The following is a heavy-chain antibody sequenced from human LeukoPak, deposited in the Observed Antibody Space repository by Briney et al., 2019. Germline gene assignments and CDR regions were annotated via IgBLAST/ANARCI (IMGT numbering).Heavy chain of an antibody. CDR3: ARAPRETNSCYYFDY. CDR1: GGSISSDGHY. Sequence: SQTLSLTCTVSGGSISSDGHYWSWIRQPPGKGLEWIGYIYYTGDTYYNPSLKSRVTISLDTSKNQFSLKLSSVTAADTAVYYCARAPRETNSCYYFDYWGQGTLVSVSS. V-gene: IGHV4-31*03. J-gene: IGHJ4*02. D-gene: IGHD2-2*01. CDR2: IYYTGDT.